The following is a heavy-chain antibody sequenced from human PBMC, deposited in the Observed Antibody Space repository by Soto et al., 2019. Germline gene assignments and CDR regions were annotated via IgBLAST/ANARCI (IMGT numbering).Heavy chain of an antibody. CDR3: ARARMYCITTSCYWPVDY. J-gene: IGHJ4*02. CDR1: GDTFSNYA. D-gene: IGHD2-2*01. Sequence: VSCKAFGDTFSNYAITWVRQAPGQGLEWMGGIIPIFGTANSAQKFQGRVTITADESTSTAYMELSSLRSDDTAVYYCARARMYCITTSCYWPVDYWGQGTLVTVSS. V-gene: IGHV1-69*01. CDR2: IIPIFGTA.